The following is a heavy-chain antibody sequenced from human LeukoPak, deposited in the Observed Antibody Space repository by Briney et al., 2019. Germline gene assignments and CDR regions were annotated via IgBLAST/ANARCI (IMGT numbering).Heavy chain of an antibody. J-gene: IGHJ4*02. Sequence: SETLSLTCTVSGGSISTYYWSWIRQPPGKGLEWIGYIYYSGSTNYNPSLKSRVTISVDTSKNQFSLKLSSVTAADTAVYYCARQDPDYFDFWGQGTLVTVSS. CDR1: GGSISTYY. V-gene: IGHV4-59*08. CDR3: ARQDPDYFDF. CDR2: IYYSGST.